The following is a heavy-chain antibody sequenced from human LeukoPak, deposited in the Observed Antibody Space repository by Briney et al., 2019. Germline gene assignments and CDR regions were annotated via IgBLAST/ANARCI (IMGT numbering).Heavy chain of an antibody. CDR2: MNPNSGNT. D-gene: IGHD3-3*01. CDR1: GDTLTSYD. Sequence: ASVKVSCKASGDTLTSYDINWVRQATGQGLEWMGWMNPNSGNTGYAQKFQGRVTMTRNTSISTAYMELSSLRSEDTAVYYCARVHGYYDFWSGYVNWFDPWGQGTLVTVSS. J-gene: IGHJ5*02. CDR3: ARVHGYYDFWSGYVNWFDP. V-gene: IGHV1-8*01.